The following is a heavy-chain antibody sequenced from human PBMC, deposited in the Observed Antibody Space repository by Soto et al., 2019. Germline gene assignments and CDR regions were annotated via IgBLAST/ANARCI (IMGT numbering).Heavy chain of an antibody. CDR1: GFTFSSYE. V-gene: IGHV3-48*03. Sequence: GGSLRLSCAASGFTFSSYEMNWVRQAPGKGLEWVSYISSSGSTIYYADSVKGRFTISRDNAKNSLYLQINSLRAEDTAVYYCARGVGYSSGWYGWFDPWGQGTLVTVSS. D-gene: IGHD6-19*01. CDR3: ARGVGYSSGWYGWFDP. CDR2: ISSSGSTI. J-gene: IGHJ5*02.